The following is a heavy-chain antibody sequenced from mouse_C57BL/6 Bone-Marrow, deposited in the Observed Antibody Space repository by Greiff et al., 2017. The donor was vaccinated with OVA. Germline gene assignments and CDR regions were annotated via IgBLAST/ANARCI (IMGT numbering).Heavy chain of an antibody. D-gene: IGHD3-2*02. V-gene: IGHV1-69*01. J-gene: IGHJ3*01. CDR3: ARCLGSSGYLAWFAY. CDR2: IDPSDSYT. Sequence: QVQLQQPGAELVMPGASVKLSCKASGYTFTSYWMHWVKQRPGQGLEWIGEIDPSDSYTNYNQKFKGKSTLTVDKSSSTAYMQLSSLTSEDSAVYYCARCLGSSGYLAWFAYWGQGTLVTVSA. CDR1: GYTFTSYW.